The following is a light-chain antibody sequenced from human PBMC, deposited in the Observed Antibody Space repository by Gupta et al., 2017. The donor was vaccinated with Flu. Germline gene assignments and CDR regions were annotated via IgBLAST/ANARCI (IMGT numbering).Light chain of an antibody. CDR1: SSDIDSDNY. CDR3: SSCISSSTLV. CDR2: GVT. J-gene: IGLJ2*01. Sequence: SSDIDSDNYVSWDLHHPGQAPKLLTYGVTKRPSEVSNRFSASKTGDTASLTISGLQAEDEADYYCSSCISSSTLVFGGGTKVTVL. V-gene: IGLV2-14*01.